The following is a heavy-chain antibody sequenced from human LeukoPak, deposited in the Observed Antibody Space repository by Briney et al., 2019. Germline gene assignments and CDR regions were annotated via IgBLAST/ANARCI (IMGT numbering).Heavy chain of an antibody. CDR3: ARDRGFCSGTSCYGEFDY. Sequence: GGSLGLSCAASGFIFSNYAMHWVRQAPGKGLEWVAVISYDGSNKYYADSVRGRFTISRDNSKNMEYLQMNSLRAEDTAVYYCARDRGFCSGTSCYGEFDYWGQGTLVTVSS. CDR2: ISYDGSNK. V-gene: IGHV3-30-3*01. CDR1: GFIFSNYA. D-gene: IGHD2-15*01. J-gene: IGHJ4*02.